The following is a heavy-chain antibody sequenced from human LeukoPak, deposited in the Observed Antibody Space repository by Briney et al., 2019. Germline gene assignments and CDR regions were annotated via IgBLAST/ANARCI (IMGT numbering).Heavy chain of an antibody. D-gene: IGHD6-6*01. Sequence: PSETLSLTCTVSGGSISSYYWSWIRQPPGKGLEWIGYIYYSGSTNYNPSLKSRVTISVDTSKNQFSLKLSSVTAADTAVYYCASLAATAQDAFDIWGQGTMVTVSS. CDR1: GGSISSYY. J-gene: IGHJ3*02. V-gene: IGHV4-59*01. CDR3: ASLAATAQDAFDI. CDR2: IYYSGST.